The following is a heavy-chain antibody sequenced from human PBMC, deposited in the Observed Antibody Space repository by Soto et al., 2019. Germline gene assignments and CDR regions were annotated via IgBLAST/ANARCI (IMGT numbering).Heavy chain of an antibody. V-gene: IGHV4-59*01. Sequence: QVQLQESGPGLVKPSETLSLTCTVSGGSISSYYWSWIRQPPGKGLEWIGYIYYSGSTNYNPSLKSRVTISVDTSKNQFSLKLSSVTAADTAVYYCARSDPPTNYYDSSGYSWGQGTLVTVSS. CDR3: ARSDPPTNYYDSSGYS. CDR1: GGSISSYY. CDR2: IYYSGST. J-gene: IGHJ5*02. D-gene: IGHD3-22*01.